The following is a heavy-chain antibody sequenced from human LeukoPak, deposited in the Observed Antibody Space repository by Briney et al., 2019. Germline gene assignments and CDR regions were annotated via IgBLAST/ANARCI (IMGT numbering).Heavy chain of an antibody. J-gene: IGHJ3*02. CDR2: ISGSGIK. V-gene: IGHV3-48*03. CDR1: RFTFSSYE. D-gene: IGHD2-8*01. CDR3: AREDTGVAFDM. Sequence: PGGTLRLSCAASRFTFSSYESNLVRQAPGKGLECVSYISGSGIKHYADSVNGRFTISRDNAKNSLYLQMNSLRVEDTAVYYCAREDTGVAFDMWGQGTTVTV.